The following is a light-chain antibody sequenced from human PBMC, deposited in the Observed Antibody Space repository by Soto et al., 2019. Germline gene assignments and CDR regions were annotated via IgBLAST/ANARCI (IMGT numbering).Light chain of an antibody. J-gene: IGKJ1*01. Sequence: EIVLTQSPGTLSLSPGERATLSYRASQTVSSNSLAWYHQKPGQAPRLLIYGASSRATGIPDRFSGSGSGTDFTLTISRLEPEDFAVYYCQLYGSSARTFGQGTKVEIK. CDR2: GAS. V-gene: IGKV3-20*01. CDR1: QTVSSNS. CDR3: QLYGSSART.